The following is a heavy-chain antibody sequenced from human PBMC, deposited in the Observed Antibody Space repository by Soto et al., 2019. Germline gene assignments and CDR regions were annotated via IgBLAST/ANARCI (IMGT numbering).Heavy chain of an antibody. CDR1: GFTFSDFY. CDR2: ISGNGRTM. D-gene: IGHD1-26*01. Sequence: QVQLVESGGGLVKPGGSLRLSCAASGFTFSDFYMNWIRQAPGKGLEWLSYISGNGRTMYYADSVKGLFTISRDNTKKSLYLEMTSLRADDSAMYYCARDGRGPSALDLWGQGTLVTVSS. CDR3: ARDGRGPSALDL. V-gene: IGHV3-11*01. J-gene: IGHJ5*02.